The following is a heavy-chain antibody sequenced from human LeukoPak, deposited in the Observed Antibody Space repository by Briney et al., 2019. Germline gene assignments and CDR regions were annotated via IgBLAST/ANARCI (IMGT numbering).Heavy chain of an antibody. CDR3: ASGYSYGNFFDY. Sequence: GGSLRLSCAGSGFSFSNNWMSWVRQAPGKGLEWVATIKEDGSEKDYVDSVRGRFTISRDNAQNSLFLQMKRLRPDDTAVYYCASGYSYGNFFDYWGQGTLVTVSS. CDR1: GFSFSNNW. D-gene: IGHD5-18*01. J-gene: IGHJ4*02. V-gene: IGHV3-7*01. CDR2: IKEDGSEK.